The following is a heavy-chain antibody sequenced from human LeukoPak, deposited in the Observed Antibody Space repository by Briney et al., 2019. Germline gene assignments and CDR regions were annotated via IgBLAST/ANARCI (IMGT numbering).Heavy chain of an antibody. D-gene: IGHD4-17*01. Sequence: GGSLRLSCAASGFTFSSHGMHWVRQAPGKGLEWVAFIRYDGSNKYYADSVKGRFTISRDNSKNTLYLQMNSLRAEDTAVYYCALPFDYGVYLDYWGQGTLVTVSS. CDR1: GFTFSSHG. CDR3: ALPFDYGVYLDY. CDR2: IRYDGSNK. V-gene: IGHV3-30*02. J-gene: IGHJ4*02.